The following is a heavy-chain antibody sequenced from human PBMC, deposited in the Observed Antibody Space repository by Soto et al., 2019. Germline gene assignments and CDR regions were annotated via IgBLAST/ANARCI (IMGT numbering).Heavy chain of an antibody. D-gene: IGHD3-3*01. Sequence: SETLSLTCAVYGGSFSGYYWSWIRQPPGKGLEWIGEINHSGSTSYNPSLKSRVTISVDTSKNQFSLKLSSVTAADTAVYYCARVVFWSGYGVDPWGQGTLVTVSS. J-gene: IGHJ5*02. CDR1: GGSFSGYY. V-gene: IGHV4-34*01. CDR3: ARVVFWSGYGVDP. CDR2: INHSGST.